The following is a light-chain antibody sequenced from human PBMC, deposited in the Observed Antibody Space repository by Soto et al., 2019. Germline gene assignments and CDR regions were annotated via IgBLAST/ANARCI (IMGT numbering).Light chain of an antibody. CDR2: GAS. CDR3: QQYYHWPRT. V-gene: IGKV3-20*01. Sequence: EIVLTQSPGTLSLSPGERATLSCRASQSVSSNYLAWYQQKPGQAPRLLIYGASNRATGIPARFSGSGSGTDFNLTITSLQSEDSAVYYCQQYYHWPRTFGQGTKVDIK. J-gene: IGKJ1*01. CDR1: QSVSSNY.